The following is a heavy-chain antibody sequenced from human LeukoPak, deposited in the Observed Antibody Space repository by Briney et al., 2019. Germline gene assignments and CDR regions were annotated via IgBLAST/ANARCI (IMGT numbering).Heavy chain of an antibody. CDR1: GFTFSSYA. V-gene: IGHV3-23*01. CDR3: AKMRTGSCYSGCDY. J-gene: IGHJ4*02. Sequence: AGGSLRLSCAASGFTFSSYAMSWVRQAPGKGLEWVSAISGSGGSTYYADSVKGRFTISRDNSKNTLFLQMNSLRAEDRAVYYCAKMRTGSCYSGCDYWGQGALVTVSS. D-gene: IGHD2-2*02. CDR2: ISGSGGST.